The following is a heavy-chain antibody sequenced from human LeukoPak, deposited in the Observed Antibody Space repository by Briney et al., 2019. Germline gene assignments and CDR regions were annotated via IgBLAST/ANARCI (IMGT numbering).Heavy chain of an antibody. J-gene: IGHJ4*02. V-gene: IGHV3-21*01. D-gene: IGHD3-10*01. CDR1: GITFSSYA. CDR3: ARAIGFGELDY. Sequence: GGSLRLSCAASGITFSSYAMNWVRQAPGKGLEWVSSISSSSSYIYYADSVKGRFTISRDNAKNSLYLQMNSLRAEDTAVYYCARAIGFGELDYWGQGTLVTVSS. CDR2: ISSSSSYI.